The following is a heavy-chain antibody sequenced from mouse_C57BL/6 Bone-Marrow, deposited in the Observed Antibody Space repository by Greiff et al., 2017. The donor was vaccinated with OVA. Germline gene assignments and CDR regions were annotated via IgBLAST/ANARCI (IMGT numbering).Heavy chain of an antibody. J-gene: IGHJ2*01. CDR3: ARLLLRSYYCDY. D-gene: IGHD1-1*01. V-gene: IGHV1-18*01. CDR2: INPNNGGT. CDR1: GYTFTDYN. Sequence: EVQLQQSGPELVKPGASVKIPCKASGYTFTDYNMDWVKQSHGKSLEWIGDINPNNGGTIYNQKFKGKATLTVDKSSSTAYMELRSLTSEDTAVYYCARLLLRSYYCDYWGQGTTLTVSS.